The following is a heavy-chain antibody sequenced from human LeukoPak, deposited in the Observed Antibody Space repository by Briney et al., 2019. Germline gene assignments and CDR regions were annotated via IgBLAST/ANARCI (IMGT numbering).Heavy chain of an antibody. Sequence: SETLSLTCTVSGYSISSGYYWGWIRQPPGKGLEWIGSIYYSGSTYYNPSLKSRVTISVDTSKNQFSLKLSSVTAADTAVYYCARAFSGWSYYYYYYMDVWGKGTTVTVSS. J-gene: IGHJ6*03. V-gene: IGHV4-38-2*02. D-gene: IGHD6-19*01. CDR3: ARAFSGWSYYYYYYMDV. CDR1: GYSISSGYY. CDR2: IYYSGST.